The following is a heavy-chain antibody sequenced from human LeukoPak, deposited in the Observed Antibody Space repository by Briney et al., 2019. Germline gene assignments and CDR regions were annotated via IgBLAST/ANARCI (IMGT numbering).Heavy chain of an antibody. V-gene: IGHV4-34*01. CDR3: ARELYSSSWYDAFDI. CDR1: GGSLYGYH. Sequence: PSETLSLTCAVYGGSLYGYHWSWIRQPPGKGLEWIGEINHSGTTNYNPSLKSRVTISVDTSKNQFSLKLSSVTAADTAVYYCARELYSSSWYDAFDIWGQGTMVTVSS. D-gene: IGHD6-13*01. J-gene: IGHJ3*02. CDR2: INHSGTT.